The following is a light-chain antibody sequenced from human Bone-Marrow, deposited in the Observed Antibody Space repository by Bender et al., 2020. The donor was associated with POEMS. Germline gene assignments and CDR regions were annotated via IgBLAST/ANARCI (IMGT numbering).Light chain of an antibody. V-gene: IGLV2-23*02. CDR3: CSYANAKMI. CDR2: EVS. J-gene: IGLJ2*01. Sequence: QSALTQPASVSGSPGQSITISCTGTNSDVGKYNLVSWYQQHPGEPPKVIIYEVSKRPSGVSDRFSGSKSGNTASLTISGLQTEDEADYHCCSYANAKMIFGGGTKLTVL. CDR1: NSDVGKYNL.